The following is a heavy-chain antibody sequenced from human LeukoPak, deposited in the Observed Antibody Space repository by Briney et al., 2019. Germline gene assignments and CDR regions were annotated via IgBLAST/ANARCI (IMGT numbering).Heavy chain of an antibody. CDR3: ARVQHYTDYDFWSGSYYYYYMDV. CDR1: GFTFSSYS. CDR2: ISSSSSYI. V-gene: IGHV3-21*01. D-gene: IGHD3-3*01. Sequence: PGGSLRLSCAASGFTFSSYSMNWVRQAPGKGLEWVSSISSSSSYIYYADSVKGRFTISRDNAKNSLYLQMNSLRAEDTAVYYCARVQHYTDYDFWSGSYYYYYMDVWGKGTTVTVSS. J-gene: IGHJ6*03.